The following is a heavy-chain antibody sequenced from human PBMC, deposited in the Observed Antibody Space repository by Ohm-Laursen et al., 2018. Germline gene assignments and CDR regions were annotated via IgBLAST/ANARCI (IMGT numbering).Heavy chain of an antibody. Sequence: SLRLSCAAPGFTFSNYAMSWVRQAPGKGLEWVSAISGSGGSTYYADSVKGRFTISRDNSKNTLYLQMNSLGAEDTAVYYCAKRGRTTVTGIDYWGQGTLVTVSS. D-gene: IGHD4-17*01. J-gene: IGHJ4*02. V-gene: IGHV3-23*01. CDR2: ISGSGGST. CDR3: AKRGRTTVTGIDY. CDR1: GFTFSNYA.